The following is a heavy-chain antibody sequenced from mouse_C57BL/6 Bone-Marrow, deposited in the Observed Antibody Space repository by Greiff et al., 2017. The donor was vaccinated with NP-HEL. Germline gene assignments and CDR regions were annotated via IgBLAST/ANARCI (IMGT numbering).Heavy chain of an antibody. Sequence: EVKLVESGGDLVKPGGSLKLSCAASGFTFSSYGMSWVRQTPDKRLEWVATISSGGSYTYYPDSVKVRFTISRDNAKNTLYLQMSSLKSEDTAMYYCARHNYGSRAWFAYWGQGTLVTVSA. J-gene: IGHJ3*01. CDR3: ARHNYGSRAWFAY. V-gene: IGHV5-6*02. CDR1: GFTFSSYG. CDR2: ISSGGSYT. D-gene: IGHD1-1*01.